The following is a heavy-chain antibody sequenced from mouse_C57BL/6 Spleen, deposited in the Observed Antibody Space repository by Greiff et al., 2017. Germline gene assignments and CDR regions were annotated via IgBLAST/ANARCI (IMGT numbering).Heavy chain of an antibody. J-gene: IGHJ4*01. D-gene: IGHD2-3*01. V-gene: IGHV3-6*01. Sequence: DVKLQESGPGLVKPSQSLSLTCSVTGYSITSGYYWNWIRQFPGNILEWMGYISYDGSNNYNPSLKNRISITRDTSKNQFFLKLNSVTTEDTATYYCAREDDGYFYAMDYWGQGTSVTVSS. CDR1: GYSITSGYY. CDR2: ISYDGSN. CDR3: AREDDGYFYAMDY.